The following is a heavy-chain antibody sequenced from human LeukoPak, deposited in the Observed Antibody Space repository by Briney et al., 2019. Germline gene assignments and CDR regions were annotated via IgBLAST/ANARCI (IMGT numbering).Heavy chain of an antibody. J-gene: IGHJ6*02. D-gene: IGHD6-13*01. V-gene: IGHV3-23*01. Sequence: GGSLRLSCAASGFTFSSYAMIWVRQAPGKGLEWVSTISGSGGSTYYADSVKGRFTISRDNSKNTLYLQMNSLRAEDTAVYYCAKIGSADGWVDGASMDVWGQGTTVTVSS. CDR3: AKIGSADGWVDGASMDV. CDR1: GFTFSSYA. CDR2: ISGSGGST.